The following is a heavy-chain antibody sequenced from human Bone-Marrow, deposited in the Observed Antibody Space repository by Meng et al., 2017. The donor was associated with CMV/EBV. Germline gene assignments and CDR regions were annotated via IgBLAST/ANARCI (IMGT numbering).Heavy chain of an antibody. CDR1: GFTFDDYA. D-gene: IGHD3-3*01. Sequence: SLKISCAASGFTFDDYAIHWVRQVPGKGLEWVSVINWNSATIRYADSVKGRFTISRDNAKNSVYLQTNSLRAEDMALYYCAKDRVVYDFSYCMDVWGQGTTVTVSS. J-gene: IGHJ6*02. CDR2: INWNSATI. V-gene: IGHV3-9*03. CDR3: AKDRVVYDFSYCMDV.